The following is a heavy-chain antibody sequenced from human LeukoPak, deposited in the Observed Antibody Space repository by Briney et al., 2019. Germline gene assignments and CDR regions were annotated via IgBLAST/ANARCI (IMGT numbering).Heavy chain of an antibody. CDR2: IYYSGST. Sequence: PSETLSLTCTVSGVSISSSYSYWGWIRQPPGKGLEWIGSIYYSGSTYYNPSLKSRVTISVDTSKNQFSLKLSSVTAADTAVYYCARRGTLLSADAFDIWGQGTMVTVSS. D-gene: IGHD3-16*01. CDR1: GVSISSSYSY. V-gene: IGHV4-39*01. CDR3: ARRGTLLSADAFDI. J-gene: IGHJ3*02.